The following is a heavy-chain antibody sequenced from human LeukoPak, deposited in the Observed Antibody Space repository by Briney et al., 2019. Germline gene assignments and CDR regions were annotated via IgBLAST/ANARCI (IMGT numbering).Heavy chain of an antibody. CDR1: GFTFDDYA. J-gene: IGHJ4*02. Sequence: QPGGSLRLSCAASGFTFDDYAIHWVRQAPGKGLEWVSGITWNSGSIVYADSVKGRFTISRDNAKKSLYLQMNSLRAEDTALYYCAKDKGRGYSYLDYCGQGTLVTVSS. CDR2: ITWNSGSI. CDR3: AKDKGRGYSYLDY. D-gene: IGHD5-18*01. V-gene: IGHV3-9*01.